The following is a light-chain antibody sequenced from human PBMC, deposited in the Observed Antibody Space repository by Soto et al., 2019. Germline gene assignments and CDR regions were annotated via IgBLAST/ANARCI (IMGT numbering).Light chain of an antibody. J-gene: IGKJ3*01. CDR3: QHLNNYPPFT. CDR2: GTF. V-gene: IGKV1-9*01. CDR1: QDIKTY. Sequence: IQLTQSPSSLSASVGDRVSITCRASQDIKTYLAWYQQKQGKAPKLLIPGTFTLQSGVPSRFNGSGSGTDFTLTLSRLQPEDFAAYYCQHLNNYPPFTFGPGTKVDLE.